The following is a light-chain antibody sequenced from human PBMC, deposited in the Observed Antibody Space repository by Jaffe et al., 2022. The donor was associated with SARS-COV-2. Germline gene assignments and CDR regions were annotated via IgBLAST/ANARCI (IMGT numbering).Light chain of an antibody. Sequence: QSALTQPRSVSGSPGQSVTISCTGTSSDVGAYNFVSWYQQHPGKAPKLMIYDVNKRPSGVPDRFSGSKSGNTASLTISGLQAEDEADYYCCSFAGSHTFVFGTGTRVTVL. V-gene: IGLV2-11*01. CDR2: DVN. J-gene: IGLJ1*01. CDR3: CSFAGSHTFV. CDR1: SSDVGAYNF.